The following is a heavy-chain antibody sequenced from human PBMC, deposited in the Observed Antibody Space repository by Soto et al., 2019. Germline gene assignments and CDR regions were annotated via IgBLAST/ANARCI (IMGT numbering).Heavy chain of an antibody. V-gene: IGHV3-74*01. CDR2: INSDGSTT. Sequence: EVQLVESGGGLVQPGGSLRLSCAASGFTFSSYWMHWVRQAPGKGLVWVSRINSDGSTTSYADSVKGRLTISRDNAKNTLYLQMNSLRAEDTAVYYCARVDYGAYYFDYWGQGTLVTVSS. CDR3: ARVDYGAYYFDY. CDR1: GFTFSSYW. J-gene: IGHJ4*02. D-gene: IGHD4-17*01.